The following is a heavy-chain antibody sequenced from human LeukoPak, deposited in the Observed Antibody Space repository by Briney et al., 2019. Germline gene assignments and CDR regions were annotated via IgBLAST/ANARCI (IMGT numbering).Heavy chain of an antibody. D-gene: IGHD3-16*01. V-gene: IGHV4-30-2*01. CDR2: IYHSGST. J-gene: IGHJ5*02. CDR3: ARHYGP. CDR1: GGSISSGGYS. Sequence: SETLSLTCALSGGSISSGGYSWSWIRQPPGKGLEWIGYIYHSGSTYNNPSLKSRVTISVDRSQNQFSLKLSSVTAADTAVYYCARHYGPWGQGTLVTVSS.